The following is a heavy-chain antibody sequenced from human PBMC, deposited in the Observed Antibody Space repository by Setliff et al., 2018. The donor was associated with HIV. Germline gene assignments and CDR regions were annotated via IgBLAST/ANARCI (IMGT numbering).Heavy chain of an antibody. V-gene: IGHV4-4*09. D-gene: IGHD3-16*01. J-gene: IGHJ4*02. Sequence: NPSETLSLTCNVSGGSITNFYWSWIRQPPGKGLEWIGYIYNPGSTNFNPSLQSRVSMSVDVSTNQFSLRLTSVTAADTAVYYCARLRLAVMMSLDYFDLWGQGTLVTVS. CDR1: GGSITNFY. CDR2: IYNPGST. CDR3: ARLRLAVMMSLDYFDL.